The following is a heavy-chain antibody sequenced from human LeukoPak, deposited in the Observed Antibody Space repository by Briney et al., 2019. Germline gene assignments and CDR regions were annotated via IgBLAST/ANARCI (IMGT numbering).Heavy chain of an antibody. V-gene: IGHV4-39*01. CDR3: ARHRIGGGYCSSTSCYGGRTFDI. Sequence: SETLSLTCTVSGGSISSSSYYWGWIRQPPGRGLEWIGSIYYSGSTYYNPSLKSRVTISVDTSKNQFSLKLSSVTAADTAVDYCARHRIGGGYCSSTSCYGGRTFDIWGQGTMVTVSS. J-gene: IGHJ3*02. D-gene: IGHD2-2*01. CDR1: GGSISSSSYY. CDR2: IYYSGST.